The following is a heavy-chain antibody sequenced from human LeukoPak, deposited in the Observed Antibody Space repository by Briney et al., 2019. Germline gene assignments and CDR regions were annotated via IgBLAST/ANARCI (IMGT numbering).Heavy chain of an antibody. CDR2: ISYDGSNK. D-gene: IGHD3-22*01. Sequence: PGGSLRLSCAASGFTFSSYAMHWVRQAPGKGLEWVAVISYDGSNKYYADSVKGRFTISRDNSKNTLYLQMNSLRAEDTAVYYCARAQGEGITMIVVDAFDIWGQGTMVTVSS. J-gene: IGHJ3*02. V-gene: IGHV3-30-3*01. CDR3: ARAQGEGITMIVVDAFDI. CDR1: GFTFSSYA.